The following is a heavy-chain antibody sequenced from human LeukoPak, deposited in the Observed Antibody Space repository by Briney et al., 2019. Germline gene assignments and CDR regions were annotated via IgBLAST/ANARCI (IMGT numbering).Heavy chain of an antibody. D-gene: IGHD4/OR15-4a*01. J-gene: IGHJ4*02. CDR3: ARRAGAYSHPYDY. CDR1: GFTFDDYA. CDR2: IYSGTI. V-gene: IGHV3-53*01. Sequence: GGSLRLSCAASGFTFDDYAMHWVRQAPGKGLEWVSFIYSGTIHYSDSVKGRFTISRDSSKNTLYLQMNSLRAEDTAVYYCARRAGAYSHPYDYWGQGTLVTVSS.